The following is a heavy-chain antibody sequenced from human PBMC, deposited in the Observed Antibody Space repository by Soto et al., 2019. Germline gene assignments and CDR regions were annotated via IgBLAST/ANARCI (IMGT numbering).Heavy chain of an antibody. D-gene: IGHD1-26*01. CDR1: GYTFTSYD. V-gene: IGHV1-8*01. Sequence: ASVKVSCKTSGYTFTSYDINWVRQATGQGLEWMGWMNPNSGNTGYAQKFQGRVTMTTNTSTSTAYLELSSLRSDDTAVYYCARANEWELHRYWGQGTLVTVSS. CDR2: MNPNSGNT. J-gene: IGHJ4*02. CDR3: ARANEWELHRY.